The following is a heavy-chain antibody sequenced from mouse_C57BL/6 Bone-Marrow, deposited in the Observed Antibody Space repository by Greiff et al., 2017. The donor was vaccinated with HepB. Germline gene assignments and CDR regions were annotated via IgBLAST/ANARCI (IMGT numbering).Heavy chain of an antibody. D-gene: IGHD1-1*01. V-gene: IGHV1-64*01. J-gene: IGHJ4*01. CDR3: SREYYGYAIDY. CDR1: GYTFTSYW. Sequence: VQLQQPGAELVKPGASVKLSCKASGYTFTSYWMHWVKQRPGQGLEWIGLIHPNSGSTNYNEKFKSKATLTVDKSTSTAYLQLSSLPSEDSAVYYCSREYYGYAIDYWGQGTSVTVSS. CDR2: IHPNSGST.